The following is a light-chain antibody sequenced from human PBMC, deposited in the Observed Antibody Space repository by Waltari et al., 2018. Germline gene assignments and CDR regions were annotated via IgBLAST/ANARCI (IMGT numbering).Light chain of an antibody. V-gene: IGLV2-14*01. J-gene: IGLJ3*02. CDR2: DVS. CDR1: SSAVGFYNY. CDR3: NSYTGSSSWV. Sequence: QSALTQPASVSGSPGQSITLPCYGTSSAVGFYNYVSWYQQHPGKAPKLMIYDVSQRPSGVSDRFSGSKSGNTASLTISGLQAEDEADYYCNSYTGSSSWVFGGGTKVTVL.